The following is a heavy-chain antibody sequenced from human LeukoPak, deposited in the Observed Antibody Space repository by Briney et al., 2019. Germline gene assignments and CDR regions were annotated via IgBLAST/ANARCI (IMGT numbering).Heavy chain of an antibody. Sequence: KSGGSLRLSCAASGFTFSSYSMNWVRQAPGKGLEWVSSISSSSSYIYYADSVKGRFTISRDNAKNSLYLQMNSLRAEDTAVYYCARLAAAGTRYFDYWGLGTLVTVSS. CDR3: ARLAAAGTRYFDY. V-gene: IGHV3-21*01. CDR2: ISSSSSYI. J-gene: IGHJ4*02. D-gene: IGHD6-13*01. CDR1: GFTFSSYS.